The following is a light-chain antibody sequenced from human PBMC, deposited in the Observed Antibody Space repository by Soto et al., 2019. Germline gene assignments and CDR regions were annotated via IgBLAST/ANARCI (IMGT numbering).Light chain of an antibody. CDR2: EVS. Sequence: QSVLTQPASVSGSPGQSITISCTGTSSDVGGYNYVSWYQQHPGKAPKLMIYEVSNRPSGVSSRFSGSKSANTASLTISGLQAEDEADYYCSSYTRSSTRVFGGGTKVTVL. CDR1: SSDVGGYNY. CDR3: SSYTRSSTRV. V-gene: IGLV2-14*01. J-gene: IGLJ3*02.